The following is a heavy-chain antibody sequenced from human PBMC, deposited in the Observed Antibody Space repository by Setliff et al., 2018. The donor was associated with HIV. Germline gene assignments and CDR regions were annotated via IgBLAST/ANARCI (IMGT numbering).Heavy chain of an antibody. CDR3: ARGGAYFERLFPPSYYMDL. V-gene: IGHV1-46*01. CDR1: GYTFTNYY. J-gene: IGHJ6*03. Sequence: KVSCKTSGYTFTNYYVNWVRQAPGQGLEWMGIINCKNGDTSYPQKFQGRVTVTSDTSTSTVYMDLSGLRPEDTAVYYCARGGAYFERLFPPSYYMDLWGIGTSVTVSS. CDR2: INCKNGDT. D-gene: IGHD3-9*01.